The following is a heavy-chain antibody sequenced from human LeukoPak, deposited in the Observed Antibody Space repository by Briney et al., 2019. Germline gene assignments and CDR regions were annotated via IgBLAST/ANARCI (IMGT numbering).Heavy chain of an antibody. D-gene: IGHD2-2*01. CDR2: ISGSGGST. CDR1: GFTFSSYA. CDR3: AKDRGCSSTSCYQVYYYGMDV. V-gene: IGHV3-23*01. Sequence: GGSLRLSCAASGFTFSSYAMSWVRQAPGKGLEWVSAISGSGGSTYHADSVKGRFTISRDNSKNTLYLQMNSLRAEDTAVYYCAKDRGCSSTSCYQVYYYGMDVWGQGTTVTVSS. J-gene: IGHJ6*02.